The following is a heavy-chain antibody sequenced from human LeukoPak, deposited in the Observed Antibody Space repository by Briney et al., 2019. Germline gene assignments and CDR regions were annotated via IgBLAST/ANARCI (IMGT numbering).Heavy chain of an antibody. D-gene: IGHD3-9*01. J-gene: IGHJ4*02. CDR2: IIPIFGTA. CDR3: AREPLRYFDWFNDY. Sequence: SVKVSCKASGGTFSSYAISWVRQAPGQGLEWMGGIIPIFGTANYAQKFQGRVTITADESTSTAYMELSSLRSEDTAVYYCAREPLRYFDWFNDYRGQGTLVTVSS. V-gene: IGHV1-69*13. CDR1: GGTFSSYA.